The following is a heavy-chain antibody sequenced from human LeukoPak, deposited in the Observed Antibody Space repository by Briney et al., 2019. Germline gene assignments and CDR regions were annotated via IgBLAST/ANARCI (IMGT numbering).Heavy chain of an antibody. CDR3: ARDGGGYSYAYMYY. V-gene: IGHV1-69*06. CDR2: IIPIFGTA. D-gene: IGHD5-18*01. Sequence: SVKVSCKASGGTFSSYAISWVRQAPGQGLEWMGGIIPIFGTANYAQKFQGRVTITADKTTSTAYMELSSLRSEDTAVYYCARDGGGYSYAYMYYWGQGTLVTVSS. J-gene: IGHJ4*02. CDR1: GGTFSSYA.